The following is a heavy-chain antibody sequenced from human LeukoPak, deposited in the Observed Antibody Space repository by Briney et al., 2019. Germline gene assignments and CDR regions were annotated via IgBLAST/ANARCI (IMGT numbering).Heavy chain of an antibody. CDR3: ARTSGPRGAFDI. J-gene: IGHJ3*02. CDR1: GFTVSSNY. V-gene: IGHV3-66*01. D-gene: IGHD7-27*01. Sequence: QTGGSLRLSCAASGFTVSSNYMSWVRQAPGKGLEWVSTIYSGGGTNYADSVKGRFTISRDNSKNTLYLQMNSLRAEDTAVYYCARTSGPRGAFDIWGQGTMVTASS. CDR2: IYSGGGT.